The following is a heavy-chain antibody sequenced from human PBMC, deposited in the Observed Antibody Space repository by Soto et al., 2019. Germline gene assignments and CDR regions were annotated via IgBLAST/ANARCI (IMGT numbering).Heavy chain of an antibody. J-gene: IGHJ4*02. Sequence: PGGSLRLSCAASGFTFSSYDMSWVRQAPGKRLEWVSAIRDSGGSTYSADFVKGRFTISRDNSRNTLYLQMNSLRAEDTAVYFCARRADASGSYFDYWGQGTLVTVSS. CDR2: IRDSGGST. CDR3: ARRADASGSYFDY. D-gene: IGHD3-10*01. CDR1: GFTFSSYD. V-gene: IGHV3-23*01.